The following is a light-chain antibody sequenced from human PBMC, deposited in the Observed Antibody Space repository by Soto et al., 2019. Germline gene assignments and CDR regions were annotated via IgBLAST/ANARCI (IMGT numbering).Light chain of an antibody. Sequence: IQMTQSPSSLSASVGDRVTITCRASQGIDRYLSWYQQQPGKAPKLLIYAASILRSGVPSRFTGSGSGTAFTLTISSLEPEDFATYYCQQNYKTPPWTFGQGTKVEIK. CDR2: AAS. CDR1: QGIDRY. V-gene: IGKV1-39*01. J-gene: IGKJ1*01. CDR3: QQNYKTPPWT.